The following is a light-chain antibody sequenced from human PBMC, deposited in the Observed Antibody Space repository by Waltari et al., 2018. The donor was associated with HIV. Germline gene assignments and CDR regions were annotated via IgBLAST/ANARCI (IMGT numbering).Light chain of an antibody. CDR1: RSVGSY. V-gene: IGKV3-11*01. Sequence: EIVLTQSPATLSLSPGERATLSCRSSRSVGSYLAWYQQRPGQSPRLLIYAASNSATGIPARFSGSGSGTEFTLTSSCLEPEDFAVYYCQQRTNWPPHNFCQGTKLDIK. CDR2: AAS. CDR3: QQRTNWPPHN. J-gene: IGKJ2*01.